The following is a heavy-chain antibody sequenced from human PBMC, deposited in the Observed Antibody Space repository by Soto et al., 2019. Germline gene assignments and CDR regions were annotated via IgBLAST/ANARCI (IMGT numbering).Heavy chain of an antibody. D-gene: IGHD2-2*01. CDR2: IYYSGST. J-gene: IGHJ6*03. CDR3: ATYCSSTSHRPYYYYYYMDV. CDR1: GCSLMSCSYY. V-gene: IGHV4-39*01. Sequence: SETLSLTFAVAGCSLMSCSYYWGWIRPPPGKGLEWIVSIYYSGSTYYNPSLKSRVTISVDTSKNQFSLKLSSVTAADTAVYYCATYCSSTSHRPYYYYYYMDVWGKGTTVTVSS.